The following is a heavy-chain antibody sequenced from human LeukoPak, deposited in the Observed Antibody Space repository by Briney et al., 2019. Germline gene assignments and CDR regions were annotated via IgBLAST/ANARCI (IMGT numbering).Heavy chain of an antibody. CDR1: GFTFNNYW. CDR2: LNSDGSSS. V-gene: IGHV3-74*01. CDR3: VRAKGGPGSTWAFDI. J-gene: IGHJ3*02. D-gene: IGHD6-13*01. Sequence: GGSLRLSCAASGFTFNNYWMHWVRQAPGKGLVWVSRLNSDGSSSAFADSMKGRFTISRDNAKNTLYLQMNSLRAEDTAVYFCVRAKGGPGSTWAFDIWGQGTMVTVYS.